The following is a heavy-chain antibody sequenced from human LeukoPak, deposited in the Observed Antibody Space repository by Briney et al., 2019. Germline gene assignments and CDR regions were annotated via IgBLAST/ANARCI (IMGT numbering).Heavy chain of an antibody. CDR1: GGTFSSYA. D-gene: IGHD3-9*01. CDR2: IIPIFGTA. CDR3: ARDRGRSYYDILTGYYSVWFDP. J-gene: IGHJ5*02. Sequence: SVKVSCKASGGTFSSYAISWVRQAPGQGLEWMGGIIPIFGTANYAQKFQGRVTITGDESTSTAYMELSSLRSEDTAVYYCARDRGRSYYDILTGYYSVWFDPWGQGTLVTVSS. V-gene: IGHV1-69*13.